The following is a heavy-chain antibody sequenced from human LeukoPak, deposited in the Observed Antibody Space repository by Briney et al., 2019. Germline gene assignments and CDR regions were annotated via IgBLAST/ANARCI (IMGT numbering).Heavy chain of an antibody. CDR1: GYTFTGDH. CDR3: ARDYCSSTSCLFDY. J-gene: IGHJ4*02. Sequence: ASVKVSCKASGYTFTGDHMHWVRQAPGQGLEWMGRINPNSGDTNYAQKFQGRVTMTRDTSISTAYMELSRLRSDDTAVYYCARDYCSSTSCLFDYWGQGTLVTVSS. CDR2: INPNSGDT. V-gene: IGHV1-2*06. D-gene: IGHD2-2*01.